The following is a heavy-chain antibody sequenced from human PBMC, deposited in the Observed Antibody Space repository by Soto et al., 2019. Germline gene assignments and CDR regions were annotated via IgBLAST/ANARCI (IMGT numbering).Heavy chain of an antibody. CDR2: ISGSGGST. CDR1: GFAFSSDA. V-gene: IGHV3-23*01. J-gene: IGHJ5*02. CDR3: ARRRDRHRGWFDP. Sequence: GGALRLSCAASGFAFSSDAMSWVRQAPGKGLEWVSAISGSGGSTYYADSVKGRFTISRDNSKNTLYLQMNSLRAEDTAVYYCARRRDRHRGWFDPWGQGTLVTVSS.